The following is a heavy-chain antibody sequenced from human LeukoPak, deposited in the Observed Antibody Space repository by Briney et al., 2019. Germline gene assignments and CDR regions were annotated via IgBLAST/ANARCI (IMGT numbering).Heavy chain of an antibody. J-gene: IGHJ4*02. CDR2: ISSSSSYI. CDR3: ARGGSSGYYLDY. CDR1: GGTFSSYA. Sequence: GASVKVSCKASGGTFSSYAISWVRQAPGKGLEWVSSISSSSSYIYYADSVKGRFTISRDNAKNSLYLQMNSLRAEDTAVYYCARGGSSGYYLDYWGQGTLVTVSS. V-gene: IGHV3-21*01. D-gene: IGHD3-22*01.